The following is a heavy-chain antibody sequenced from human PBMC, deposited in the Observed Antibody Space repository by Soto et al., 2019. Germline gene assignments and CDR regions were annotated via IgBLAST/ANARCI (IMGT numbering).Heavy chain of an antibody. V-gene: IGHV5-10-1*01. CDR3: ASNDRNYYGMDV. D-gene: IGHD1-1*01. J-gene: IGHJ6*02. Sequence: PGESLKISCKGSGYSFTSYWISWVRQMPGKGLEWMGRIDPSDSYTNYSPSFQGHVTISADKSISTAYLQWSSLKASDTAMYYCASNDRNYYGMDVWGQGTTVTVSS. CDR1: GYSFTSYW. CDR2: IDPSDSYT.